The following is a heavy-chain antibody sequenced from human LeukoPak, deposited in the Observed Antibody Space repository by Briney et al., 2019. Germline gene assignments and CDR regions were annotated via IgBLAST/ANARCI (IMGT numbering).Heavy chain of an antibody. CDR3: AKYGPQDSGSSHFDY. D-gene: IGHD1-26*01. J-gene: IGHJ4*02. Sequence: PGGSLRLSCVASGNYWMHWVRQAPGKGLVWVSHINSDGSWTSYADSVKGRFTISKDNAKNTVYLQMNSLRAEDTAIYYCAKYGPQDSGSSHFDYWGQGALVTVSS. V-gene: IGHV3-74*01. CDR1: GNYW. CDR2: INSDGSWT.